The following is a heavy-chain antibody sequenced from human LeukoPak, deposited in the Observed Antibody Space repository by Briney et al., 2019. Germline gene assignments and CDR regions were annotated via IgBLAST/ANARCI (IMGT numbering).Heavy chain of an antibody. J-gene: IGHJ5*02. D-gene: IGHD2-2*01. V-gene: IGHV1-18*01. CDR2: ISAYNGNT. Sequence: ASVKVSCKASGYTCTSYGISWVRQAPGQGLEWMGWISAYNGNTDYAQNFQGRVTMTTDTSTTTAYMELRSLRSDDTAVYYCARDCSSSSCYYYPWGQGTLVTVSS. CDR3: ARDCSSSSCYYYP. CDR1: GYTCTSYG.